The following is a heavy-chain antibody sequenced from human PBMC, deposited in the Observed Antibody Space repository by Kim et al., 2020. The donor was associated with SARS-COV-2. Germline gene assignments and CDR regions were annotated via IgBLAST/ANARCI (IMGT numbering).Heavy chain of an antibody. D-gene: IGHD1-26*01. Sequence: ASVKVSCKASGYTFTSYAIHWVRQAPGQRPEWMGWILGGSGKTKYSQNFQGRVIITRDTSASTAYIELRSLRSEDTAIYYCANLVGSTTPFDSWGQGTLVTVSS. CDR1: GYTFTSYA. CDR3: ANLVGSTTPFDS. V-gene: IGHV1-3*01. J-gene: IGHJ4*02. CDR2: ILGGSGKT.